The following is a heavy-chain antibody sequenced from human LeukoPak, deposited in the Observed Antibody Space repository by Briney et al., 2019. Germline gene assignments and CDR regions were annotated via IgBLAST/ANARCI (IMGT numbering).Heavy chain of an antibody. V-gene: IGHV1-2*02. Sequence: ASVKVSCKASGYTFTGYYLHWVRQAPGQGLEWMGWINPKSGGTYYAQTFQGRVTMTRDASISTAYMELRSLRSDDTAVYYCAVGYSSGWYYNYFDYWGQGTLVTVSS. CDR2: INPKSGGT. CDR1: GYTFTGYY. J-gene: IGHJ4*02. D-gene: IGHD6-19*01. CDR3: AVGYSSGWYYNYFDY.